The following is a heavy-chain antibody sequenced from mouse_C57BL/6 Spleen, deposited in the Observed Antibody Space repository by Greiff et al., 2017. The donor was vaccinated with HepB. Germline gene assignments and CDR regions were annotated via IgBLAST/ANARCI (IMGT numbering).Heavy chain of an antibody. CDR1: GFTFSDYG. D-gene: IGHD1-1*01. V-gene: IGHV5-17*01. Sequence: EVKLVESGGGLVKPGGSLKLSCAASGFTFSDYGMHWVRQAPEKGLEWVAYISSGSSTIYYADTVKGRFTISRDNAKNTLFLQMTSLRSEDTAMYYCARAITTDGFAYWGQGTLVTVSA. CDR2: ISSGSSTI. CDR3: ARAITTDGFAY. J-gene: IGHJ3*01.